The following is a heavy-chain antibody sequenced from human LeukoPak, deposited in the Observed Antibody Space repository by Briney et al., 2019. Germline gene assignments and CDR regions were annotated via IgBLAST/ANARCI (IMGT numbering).Heavy chain of an antibody. J-gene: IGHJ6*02. CDR3: ARDSGSYNGMDV. V-gene: IGHV3-48*03. D-gene: IGHD3-10*01. Sequence: RAGGSLRLSCAASGFSFSSYEMDWVRQAPGKGLEWVSYISRSSGSSTYYAHSVRGRFTISRDNAKDSLFLQMNSLRAEDTAVYYCARDSGSYNGMDVWGQGTTVTVSS. CDR1: GFSFSSYE. CDR2: ISRSSGSST.